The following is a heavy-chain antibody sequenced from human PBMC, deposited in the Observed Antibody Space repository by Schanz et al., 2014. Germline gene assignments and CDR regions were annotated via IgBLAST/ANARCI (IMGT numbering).Heavy chain of an antibody. CDR2: IYHSGST. CDR3: ARVAYGGNSEDY. V-gene: IGHV4-4*02. CDR1: GGSISSSNW. Sequence: QVQLQESGPGLVKPSGTLSLTCAVSGGSISSSNWWSWVRQPPGKGLEWIGEIYHSGSTNYNPSPKGRVTISVDKSNNQFSLKLTSVTAADTAVYYCARVAYGGNSEDYWGQGTLVTVSS. D-gene: IGHD4-17*01. J-gene: IGHJ4*02.